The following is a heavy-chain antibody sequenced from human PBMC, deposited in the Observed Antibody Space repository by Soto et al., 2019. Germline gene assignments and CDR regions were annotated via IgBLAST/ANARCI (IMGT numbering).Heavy chain of an antibody. CDR2: IYYSGRT. Sequence: PAEPLSLTCTVCGGSISSYYWSWIPQPPGKGLEWIGYIYYSGRTNYNPSLKSRVTMSVDTSKNQFSLKLTSVTAADTALYYCASWTTVKTERVDGYLIWGQATMSTVPS. V-gene: IGHV4-59*01. D-gene: IGHD4-17*01. CDR3: ASWTTVKTERVDGYLI. CDR1: GGSISSYY. J-gene: IGHJ3*02.